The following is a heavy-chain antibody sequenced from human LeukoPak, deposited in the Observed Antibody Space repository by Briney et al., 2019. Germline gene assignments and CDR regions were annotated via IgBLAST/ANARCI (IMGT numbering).Heavy chain of an antibody. D-gene: IGHD2-15*01. V-gene: IGHV3-30-3*01. Sequence: GRSLRLSCTASGFTFSSYDMDWVRQAPGKGLEWVAVISYDGSSQYYADSVKGRFTISRDNSKNTLYLQMNSLRADDTAVYYCARPQYCSAGSCFYYFGYWGQGTLVTVSS. CDR1: GFTFSSYD. J-gene: IGHJ4*02. CDR2: ISYDGSSQ. CDR3: ARPQYCSAGSCFYYFGY.